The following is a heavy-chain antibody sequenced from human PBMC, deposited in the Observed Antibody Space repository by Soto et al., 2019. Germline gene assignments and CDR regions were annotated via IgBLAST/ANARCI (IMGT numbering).Heavy chain of an antibody. CDR2: TRNKASSYTT. Sequence: PGGSLRLSCAASGFSFSDYYINWVRQAPGKGLEWVSRTRNKASSYTTDYAAFVKGRFTISRDDSKNLIYLQMNSLKTEDTAVYYCAREGSSSGPDYEYWGQGTLVTVSS. J-gene: IGHJ4*02. V-gene: IGHV3-72*01. CDR3: AREGSSSGPDYEY. D-gene: IGHD3-22*01. CDR1: GFSFSDYY.